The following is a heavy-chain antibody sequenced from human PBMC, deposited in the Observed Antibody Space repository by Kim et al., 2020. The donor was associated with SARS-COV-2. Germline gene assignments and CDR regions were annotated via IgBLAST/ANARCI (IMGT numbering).Heavy chain of an antibody. Sequence: GGSLRLSCAASGFTFSSYWMTWVRQAPGKGLEWVANIKQDGNQKYYVDSVKGRFTISRDNAKNSLYLQMNSLRAGDTAVYYCARDGDLYSSGKDAFDIWCQGTMVTVSS. V-gene: IGHV3-7*01. CDR1: GFTFSSYW. CDR3: ARDGDLYSSGKDAFDI. D-gene: IGHD6-19*01. CDR2: IKQDGNQK. J-gene: IGHJ3*02.